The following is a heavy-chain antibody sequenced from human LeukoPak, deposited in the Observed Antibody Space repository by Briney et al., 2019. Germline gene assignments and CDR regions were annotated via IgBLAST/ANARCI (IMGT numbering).Heavy chain of an antibody. CDR3: AKIRGNGKHLWQGGFDQ. D-gene: IGHD5-18*01. V-gene: IGHV3-23*01. Sequence: PAGGSLRLSCASSGFTFSDYSMNWVRQAPGKGLEWVSAISGSGGSTYYADSVKGRFTISRDNSKNTLYLQMNSLRAEDTALYYYAKIRGNGKHLWQGGFDQWGQGTLVTVSP. J-gene: IGHJ4*02. CDR1: GFTFSDYS. CDR2: ISGSGGST.